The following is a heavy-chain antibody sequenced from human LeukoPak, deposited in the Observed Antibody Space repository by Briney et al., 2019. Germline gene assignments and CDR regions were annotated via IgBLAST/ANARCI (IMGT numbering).Heavy chain of an antibody. J-gene: IGHJ4*02. V-gene: IGHV3-23*01. CDR1: GFTFGTYS. Sequence: PGGSLRLSCAASGFTFGTYSMNWVRQAPGKGLEWVSAISGSGGSTYYADSVKGRFTISRDNSKNTLYLQMNSLRAEDTAVYYCAKVTEYYYGFDYWGQGTLVTVSS. CDR2: ISGSGGST. D-gene: IGHD3-10*01. CDR3: AKVTEYYYGFDY.